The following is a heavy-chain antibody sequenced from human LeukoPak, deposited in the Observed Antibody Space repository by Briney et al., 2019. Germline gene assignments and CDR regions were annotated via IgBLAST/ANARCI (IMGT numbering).Heavy chain of an antibody. J-gene: IGHJ4*02. Sequence: GGSLRLSCAASGFTFSSAWMSWVRQAPGKGLEWVGRIKSKTDGGTTDYAAPVNGRFTISRDDSQNTLFLQMNSLKTEDTAVYYCTSRVIVPASRSLDCWGQATLLTVSS. CDR1: GFTFSSAW. V-gene: IGHV3-15*01. CDR2: IKSKTDGGTT. CDR3: TSRVIVPASRSLDC. D-gene: IGHD2-2*01.